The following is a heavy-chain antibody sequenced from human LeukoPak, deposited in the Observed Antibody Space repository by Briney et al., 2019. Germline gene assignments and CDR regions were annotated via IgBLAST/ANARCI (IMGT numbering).Heavy chain of an antibody. CDR3: ATDASSSPQTDAFDI. J-gene: IGHJ3*02. D-gene: IGHD2-2*01. Sequence: SETLSLTCTVSGGSISSSSYYWGWIRQPPGKGLEWIGSIYYSGSTYYNPSLKSRVTISVDTSKNQFSLKLSSVTAADTAVYYCATDASSSPQTDAFDIWGQGTMVTVSS. V-gene: IGHV4-39*02. CDR1: GGSISSSSYY. CDR2: IYYSGST.